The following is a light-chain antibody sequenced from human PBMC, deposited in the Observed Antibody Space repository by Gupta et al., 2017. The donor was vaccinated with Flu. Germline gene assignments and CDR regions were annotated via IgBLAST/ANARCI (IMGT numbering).Light chain of an antibody. CDR3: LQGYSTLCT. CDR1: QIICNY. J-gene: IGKJ2*02. CDR2: AAS. V-gene: IGKV1-39*01. Sequence: DMQMTQSPSLLSASVGYRVTTACPGSQIICNYLNWYQQKPGKAPKLLIYAASSLQSGVPSRFSGSGSGTDFTLTLSSVQPEDVAIYYCLQGYSTLCTFGQGTKLEIK.